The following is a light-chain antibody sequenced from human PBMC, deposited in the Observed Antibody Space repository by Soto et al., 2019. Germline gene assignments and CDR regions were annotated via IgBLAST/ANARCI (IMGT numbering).Light chain of an antibody. CDR3: LQDYNYPLT. CDR1: QGIRTD. Sequence: AIQMTQSPSSLSASVGDRVTITGRAIQGIRTDLGWYQQKPGKAPKLLIYAASSLQSGVPSRFSGSGSGTDFTLTISSLQPEDFATYYCLQDYNYPLTFGGGTKVEIK. V-gene: IGKV1-6*01. J-gene: IGKJ4*01. CDR2: AAS.